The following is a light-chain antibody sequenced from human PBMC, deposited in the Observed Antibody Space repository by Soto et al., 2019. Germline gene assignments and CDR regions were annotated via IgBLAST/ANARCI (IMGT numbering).Light chain of an antibody. CDR1: QYINTR. CDR3: HQRQSWPRT. J-gene: IGKJ1*01. Sequence: EIVMTQSPATLSVAPGERVTFSCRASQYINTRLAWYQHRPGQSPRLLIYQTSLRAAGIPARFSASGSGTDFTLTISDVQPEDFALYYCHQRQSWPRTFGQGTKVDIK. CDR2: QTS. V-gene: IGKV3D-15*03.